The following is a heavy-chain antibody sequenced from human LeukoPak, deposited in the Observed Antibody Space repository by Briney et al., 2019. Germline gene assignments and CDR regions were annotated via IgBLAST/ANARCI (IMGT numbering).Heavy chain of an antibody. CDR3: AKEGGGPLIAAAGTVFDY. Sequence: GGSLRLSCAASGFTFSSYAMSWVRQAPGKGLEWVSAISGSGGSTYYADSVKGRFTISRDNSKNTLYLQMNSLRAEDTAVYYCAKEGGGPLIAAAGTVFDYWGQGTLVTVSS. CDR2: ISGSGGST. CDR1: GFTFSSYA. J-gene: IGHJ4*02. V-gene: IGHV3-23*01. D-gene: IGHD6-13*01.